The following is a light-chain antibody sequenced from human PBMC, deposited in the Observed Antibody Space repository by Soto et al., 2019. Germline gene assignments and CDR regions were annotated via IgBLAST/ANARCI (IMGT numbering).Light chain of an antibody. CDR3: QQDGSSPPIT. V-gene: IGKV3-20*01. CDR1: QSVSSNY. Sequence: EIVLTQSPGTLSLSPGERATLSCRASQSVSSNYLAWYQQKPGQAARLLIYGASNRSTGIPDRFGGSGSGTDFTLTISRLEPEDFAVYYCQQDGSSPPITFGQGTRLEIK. J-gene: IGKJ5*01. CDR2: GAS.